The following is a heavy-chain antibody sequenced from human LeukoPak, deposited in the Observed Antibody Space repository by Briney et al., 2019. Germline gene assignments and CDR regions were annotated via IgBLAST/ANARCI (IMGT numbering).Heavy chain of an antibody. CDR1: GFTFSSYG. J-gene: IGHJ3*02. V-gene: IGHV3-30*03. D-gene: IGHD3-22*01. CDR3: AGQYDSSGYSAFDI. CDR2: ISYDGSNK. Sequence: GGSLRLSCAASGFTFSSYGMHWVRQAPGKGLEWVAVISYDGSNKFYADSVKGRFTISRDNSKNTLYLQMNSLRAEDTAVYYCAGQYDSSGYSAFDIWGQGTMVTVSS.